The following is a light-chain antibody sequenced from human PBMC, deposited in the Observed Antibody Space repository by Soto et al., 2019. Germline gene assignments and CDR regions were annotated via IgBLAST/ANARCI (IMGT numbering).Light chain of an antibody. J-gene: IGKJ4*01. Sequence: EIVLTQSPGTLSLSPGERATLSCRASQSVSSSYLAWYQQKPGQAPRLLIYDASRRATGIPDRFSGSESGTDITITISRLEPEDVAVYYCQHYGYSPAFGGGTKVEIK. CDR2: DAS. V-gene: IGKV3-20*01. CDR1: QSVSSSY. CDR3: QHYGYSPA.